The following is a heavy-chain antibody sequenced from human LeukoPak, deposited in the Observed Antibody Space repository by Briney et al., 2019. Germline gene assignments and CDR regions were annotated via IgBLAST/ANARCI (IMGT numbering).Heavy chain of an antibody. CDR3: ADLSGYDFDY. V-gene: IGHV4-39*07. D-gene: IGHD5-12*01. CDR2: IYYSGST. J-gene: IGHJ4*02. Sequence: SETLSLTCTVSGGSISSGSYYWGWIRQPPGKGLEWIGSIYYSGSTYYNPSLKSRVTISVDTSKNQFSLKLSSVTAADTAVYYCADLSGYDFDYWGQGTLVTVSS. CDR1: GGSISSGSYY.